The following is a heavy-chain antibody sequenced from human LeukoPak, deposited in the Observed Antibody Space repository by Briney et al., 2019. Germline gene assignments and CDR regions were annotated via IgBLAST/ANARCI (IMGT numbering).Heavy chain of an antibody. Sequence: GGSLRLSCAASGFTFTGYTMHWVRQAPGKGLEWVAVISSDGSSMYYADSVKGRFTISRDNSKNTLYLQMNSLRTEDTAVYYCARDQGRIAAAGNYFSSGYWGQGTLVTVSS. CDR1: GFTFTGYT. J-gene: IGHJ4*02. CDR2: ISSDGSSM. V-gene: IGHV3-30-3*01. D-gene: IGHD6-13*01. CDR3: ARDQGRIAAAGNYFSSGY.